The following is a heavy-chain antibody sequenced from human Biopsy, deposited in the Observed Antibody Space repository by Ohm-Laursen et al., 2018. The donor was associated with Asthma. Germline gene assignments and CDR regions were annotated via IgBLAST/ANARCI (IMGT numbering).Heavy chain of an antibody. CDR3: ARGRSGDWLYYFDY. CDR2: VYYSGST. Sequence: SETLSLTWIVSGGSINNFYWSWIRQPPGKGLESIGHVYYSGSTNYNPSLKSRVTISKDGSKNQFSLKLSSVTAADTAVYYCARGRSGDWLYYFDYWGQGALVTVSS. D-gene: IGHD2-21*01. CDR1: GGSINNFY. V-gene: IGHV4-59*12. J-gene: IGHJ4*02.